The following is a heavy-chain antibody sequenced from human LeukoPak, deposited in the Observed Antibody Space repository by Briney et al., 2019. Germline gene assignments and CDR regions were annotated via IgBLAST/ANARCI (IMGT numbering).Heavy chain of an antibody. D-gene: IGHD3-3*01. V-gene: IGHV3-23*01. CDR3: AKVARDITIFGVVTYYFDY. Sequence: GGSLRLSCAASGFTFNNYAMSWVRQAPGKGLEWVSVISGSGGNTYYADSVKGRFTISRDNSKNTLYLQVNSLRAEDTAVFYCAKVARDITIFGVVTYYFDYWGQGTLVTVSS. CDR1: GFTFNNYA. J-gene: IGHJ4*02. CDR2: ISGSGGNT.